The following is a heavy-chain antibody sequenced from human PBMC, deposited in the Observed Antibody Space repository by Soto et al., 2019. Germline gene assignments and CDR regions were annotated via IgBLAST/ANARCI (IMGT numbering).Heavy chain of an antibody. J-gene: IGHJ6*02. V-gene: IGHV3-49*03. CDR1: GFTFGDYA. Sequence: GGSLRLSCTASGFTFGDYAMSWFRQAPGKGLEWVGFIRSKAYGGTTEYAASVKGRFTISRDDSKSIAYLQMNSLKTEDTAVYYCTRVSGYSSSSGTSSPENYYGMDVWGQGTTVTVSS. CDR3: TRVSGYSSSSGTSSPENYYGMDV. CDR2: IRSKAYGGTT. D-gene: IGHD6-13*01.